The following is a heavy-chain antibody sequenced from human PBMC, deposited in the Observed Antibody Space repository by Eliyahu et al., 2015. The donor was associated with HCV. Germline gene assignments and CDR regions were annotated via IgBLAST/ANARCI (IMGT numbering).Heavy chain of an antibody. Sequence: QVQLQQWGAGLLKPSETLSLTCAVYGGSFSGYYWSWIRQPPGKGLEWIGEINHSGSTNYNPSLKSRVTISVDTSKNQFSLKLSSVTAADTAVYYCARGGMRWLSPYYYYGMDVWGQGTTVTVSS. D-gene: IGHD3-22*01. CDR1: GGSFSGYY. V-gene: IGHV4-34*01. CDR2: INHSGST. J-gene: IGHJ6*02. CDR3: ARGGMRWLSPYYYYGMDV.